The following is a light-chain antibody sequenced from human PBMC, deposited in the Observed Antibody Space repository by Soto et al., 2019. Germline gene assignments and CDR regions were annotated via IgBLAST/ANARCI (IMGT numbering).Light chain of an antibody. CDR3: QQRVSWPPLT. CDR2: GAS. V-gene: IGKV3-11*01. CDR1: QSVSSN. Sequence: EIVLTQSPATLSVSPGARATLSCRASQSVSSNLAWYQQKPGQAPRLLIYGASTRATGIPARFSGSGSGTDLSLTISSLEPEDFAIYYCQQRVSWPPLTFGGGTKVDIK. J-gene: IGKJ4*01.